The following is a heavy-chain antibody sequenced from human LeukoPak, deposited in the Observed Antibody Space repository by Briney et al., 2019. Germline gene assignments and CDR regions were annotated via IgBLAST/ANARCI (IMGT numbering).Heavy chain of an antibody. J-gene: IGHJ4*02. V-gene: IGHV4-59*08. D-gene: IGHD3-22*01. CDR3: ARHSPTYYYDSSDGGLDY. Sequence: SETLSLTCTVSGGSISSYYWSWIRQPPGKGLEWIGYIYYSGSTNYNPSLKSRVTISVDTSKNQFSLKLSSVTAADTAVYYCARHSPTYYYDSSDGGLDYWGQGTLVAVSS. CDR1: GGSISSYY. CDR2: IYYSGST.